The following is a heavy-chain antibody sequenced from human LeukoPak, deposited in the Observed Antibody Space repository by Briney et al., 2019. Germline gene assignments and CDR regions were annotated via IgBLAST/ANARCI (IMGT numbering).Heavy chain of an antibody. Sequence: GGSLRLSCAASGFTFSSYSMNWVRQAPGKGLEWVSSISSSSSYIYYAGSVKGRFTISRDNAKNSLYLQMNSLRAEDTAVYYCARDDYGGFDYWGQGTLVTVSS. J-gene: IGHJ4*02. CDR1: GFTFSSYS. D-gene: IGHD4-17*01. CDR3: ARDDYGGFDY. V-gene: IGHV3-21*01. CDR2: ISSSSSYI.